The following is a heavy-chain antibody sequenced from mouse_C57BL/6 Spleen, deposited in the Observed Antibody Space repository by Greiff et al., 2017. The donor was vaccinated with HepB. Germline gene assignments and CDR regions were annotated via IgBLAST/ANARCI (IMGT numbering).Heavy chain of an antibody. J-gene: IGHJ4*01. CDR1: GYSFTSYY. CDR2: IYPGSGNT. V-gene: IGHV1-66*01. D-gene: IGHD2-5*01. Sequence: VQLVESGPELVKPGASVKISCKASGYSFTSYYIHWVKQRPGQGLEWIGWIYPGSGNTKYNEKFKGKATLTADTSSSTAYMQLSSLTSEDSAVYYCAREDYYSNYYAMDYWGQGTSVTVSS. CDR3: AREDYYSNYYAMDY.